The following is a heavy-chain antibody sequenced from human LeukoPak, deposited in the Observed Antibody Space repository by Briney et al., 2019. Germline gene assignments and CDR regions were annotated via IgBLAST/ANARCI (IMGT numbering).Heavy chain of an antibody. CDR3: ARDPDYYDSSGSDDVDY. Sequence: GGSLRLSCAASGFTFSSHSMNWVRQAPGKGLEWVSSISSSSSYIYYADSVKGRFTISRDNAKNSLYLQMNSLRAEDTAVYYCARDPDYYDSSGSDDVDYWGQGTLVTVSS. D-gene: IGHD3-22*01. CDR1: GFTFSSHS. CDR2: ISSSSSYI. V-gene: IGHV3-21*01. J-gene: IGHJ4*02.